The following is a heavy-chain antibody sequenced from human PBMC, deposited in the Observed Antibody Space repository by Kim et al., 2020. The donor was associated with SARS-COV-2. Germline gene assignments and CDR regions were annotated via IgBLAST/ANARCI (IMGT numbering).Heavy chain of an antibody. CDR3: ARDRAAAGLDP. Sequence: YYNPSLKSRVTISVDTSKNQFSLKLSSVTAADTAVYYCARDRAAAGLDPWGQGTLVTVSS. J-gene: IGHJ5*02. D-gene: IGHD6-13*01. V-gene: IGHV4-31*02.